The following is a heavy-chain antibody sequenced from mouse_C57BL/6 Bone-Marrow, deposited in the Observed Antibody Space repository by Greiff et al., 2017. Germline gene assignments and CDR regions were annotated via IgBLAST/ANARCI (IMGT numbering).Heavy chain of an antibody. Sequence: VQLQQSGPELVKPGASVKISCKASGYTFTDYYMNWVKQSHGKSLEWIGDINPNNGGTSYNQKFKGKATLTVDKSSSTAYMELRSLTSEDSAVYYCAIPLITTVVAPCAMDYWGQGTSVTVSS. J-gene: IGHJ4*01. D-gene: IGHD1-1*01. V-gene: IGHV1-26*01. CDR3: AIPLITTVVAPCAMDY. CDR2: INPNNGGT. CDR1: GYTFTDYY.